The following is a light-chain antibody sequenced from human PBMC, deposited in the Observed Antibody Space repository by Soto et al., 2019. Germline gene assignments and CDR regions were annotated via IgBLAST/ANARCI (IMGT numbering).Light chain of an antibody. J-gene: IGLJ1*01. CDR2: EVS. Sequence: QSALTQPTSASGSPGHSVTISCTGTSSDVGGYNYVSWYQQHPGKAPKLIIYEVSKRPSGVPDRFSGSKSGNTASLTVSGLQAEDEADYYCSSYAGSNNYVFGTGTKVTVL. V-gene: IGLV2-8*01. CDR1: SSDVGGYNY. CDR3: SSYAGSNNYV.